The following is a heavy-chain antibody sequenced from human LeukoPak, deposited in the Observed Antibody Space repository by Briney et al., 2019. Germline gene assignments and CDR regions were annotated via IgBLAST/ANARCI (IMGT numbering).Heavy chain of an antibody. Sequence: SVKVSCKASGGTFSSYAISWVRQAPGQGLEWMGRIIPIFGTANYAQKFQGRVTITTDESTSTAYMELSSLRSEDTAVSYCAREDSLVRGINAFDIWGQGTMVTVSS. CDR2: IIPIFGTA. J-gene: IGHJ3*02. CDR3: AREDSLVRGINAFDI. V-gene: IGHV1-69*05. D-gene: IGHD3-10*01. CDR1: GGTFSSYA.